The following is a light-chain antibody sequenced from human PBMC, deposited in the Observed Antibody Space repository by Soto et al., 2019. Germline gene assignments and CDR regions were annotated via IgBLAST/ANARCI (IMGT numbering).Light chain of an antibody. CDR2: EAS. CDR3: CSYAGDKTYV. V-gene: IGLV2-23*01. Sequence: QSVLTQPASVSGSPGQSITISCTVTGSDVRTYNLVSWYQQHPGKVPKLIIYEASKRPSGVSNRFSGSQPGNTACLTVSRLQAEDEADYYCCSYAGDKTYVFGSGTKVTVL. J-gene: IGLJ1*01. CDR1: GSDVRTYNL.